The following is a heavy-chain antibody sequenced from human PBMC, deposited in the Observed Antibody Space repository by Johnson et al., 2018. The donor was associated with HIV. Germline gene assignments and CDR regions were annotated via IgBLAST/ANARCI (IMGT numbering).Heavy chain of an antibody. CDR3: ARVQFDAFDI. CDR2: ISYDGSNK. J-gene: IGHJ3*02. V-gene: IGHV3-30*04. Sequence: QMLLVESGGGVVQPGRSLRLSCAASGFTFSSYAMHWVRQAPGKGLEWVAVISYDGSNKYYADSVKGRFTIFRDNAKNSLYLQMNSLRAEDTAVYYCARVQFDAFDIWGQGTMVTVSS. CDR1: GFTFSSYA.